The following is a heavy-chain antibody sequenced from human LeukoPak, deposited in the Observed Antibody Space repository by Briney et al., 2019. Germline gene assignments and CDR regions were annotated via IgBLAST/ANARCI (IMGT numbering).Heavy chain of an antibody. D-gene: IGHD3/OR15-3a*01. CDR1: GVSVSSSNSY. CDR2: IYYSGNT. CDR3: ARQTGSGLFILP. V-gene: IGHV4-39*01. Sequence: PSETLSLTCTVSGVSVSSSNSYWGWIRQPPGKGLEWIGSIYYSGNTYYNASLKSQVSISIDTAKNQFSLRLTSVTAADTAVYYCARQTGSGLFILPGGQGTLVTVSS. J-gene: IGHJ4*02.